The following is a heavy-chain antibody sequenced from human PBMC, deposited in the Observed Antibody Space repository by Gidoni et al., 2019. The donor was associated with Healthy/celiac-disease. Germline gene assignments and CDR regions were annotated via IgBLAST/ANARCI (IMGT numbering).Heavy chain of an antibody. V-gene: IGHV4-59*01. Sequence: QVQLQESGPGLVKPSETLSLTCTVSGGSISSYYWRWIRQPPGKGLEWIGYIYYSGSTNYNPSLKSRVTISVDTSKNQFSLKLSSVTAADTAVYYCARDRPSRDGYNPADAFDIWGQGTMVTVSS. D-gene: IGHD5-12*01. CDR1: GGSISSYY. J-gene: IGHJ3*02. CDR2: IYYSGST. CDR3: ARDRPSRDGYNPADAFDI.